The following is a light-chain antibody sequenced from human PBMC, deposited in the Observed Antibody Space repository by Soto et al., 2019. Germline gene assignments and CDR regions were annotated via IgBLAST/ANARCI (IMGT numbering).Light chain of an antibody. CDR3: QKYNNAPSLT. CDR2: AAS. V-gene: IGKV1-27*01. CDR1: QDISSY. J-gene: IGKJ4*02. Sequence: DIQMTQSPSSLSASVGDRVTITCRASQDISSYLAWYQQKPGKVPMLLIYAASTLPSGVPSRFSGSGSGTDFTITIISLQPADVATYYYQKYNNAPSLTFGGGTKVEIK.